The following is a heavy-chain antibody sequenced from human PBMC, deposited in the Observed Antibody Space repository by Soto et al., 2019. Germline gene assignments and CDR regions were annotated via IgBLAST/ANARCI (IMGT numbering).Heavy chain of an antibody. J-gene: IGHJ6*02. Sequence: PSETLFLTCAVYGGSLSGYYWTWIRQPPGKGLEWIGEINHSGSTNYNPSLKSRVTISLDTSKNQFSLNLNTLTAADTAVYYCARGSPRIAVAGMPPDRIPKNEYYGMYVWGQGTTVTVSS. CDR1: GGSLSGYY. V-gene: IGHV4-34*01. CDR2: INHSGST. D-gene: IGHD6-19*01. CDR3: ARGSPRIAVAGMPPDRIPKNEYYGMYV.